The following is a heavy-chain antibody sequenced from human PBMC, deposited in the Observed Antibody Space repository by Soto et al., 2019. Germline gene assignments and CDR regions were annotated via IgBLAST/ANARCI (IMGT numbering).Heavy chain of an antibody. D-gene: IGHD3-10*01. V-gene: IGHV4-61*01. CDR1: GGSVSSGSYY. CDR2: IYYSGST. Sequence: SETLSLTCTVSGGSVSSGSYYWSWIRQPPGKGREWIGYIYYSGSTNYNPSLKTPVTISVDTSKNQFSLKLGSVTAADTAVYYCAREHGDYFDYWGQGTLVTVSS. J-gene: IGHJ4*02. CDR3: AREHGDYFDY.